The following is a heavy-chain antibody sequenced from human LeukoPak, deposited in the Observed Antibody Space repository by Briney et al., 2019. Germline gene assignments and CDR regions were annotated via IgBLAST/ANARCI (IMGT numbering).Heavy chain of an antibody. Sequence: GGSLRLSCSASGFPFSTYAMHWVRQAPDKGLEWVAFISYDGSNKYYADSVKGRFTISRDNSKNTLYLQMNSLRPEDTAVYYCARDLNIVVVTALGDWGQGTLVTVSS. CDR3: ARDLNIVVVTALGD. J-gene: IGHJ4*02. V-gene: IGHV3-30-3*01. CDR2: ISYDGSNK. CDR1: GFPFSTYA. D-gene: IGHD2-21*02.